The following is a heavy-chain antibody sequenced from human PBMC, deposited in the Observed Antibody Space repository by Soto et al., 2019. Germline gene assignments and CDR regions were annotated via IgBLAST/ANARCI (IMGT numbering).Heavy chain of an antibody. V-gene: IGHV3-21*01. CDR2: ISSSSSYI. Sequence: TGGSLRLSCAASGFTFSSYSMNWVRQAPGKGLEWVSSISSSSSYIYYADSVKGRFTISRDNAKNSLYLQMNSLRAEDTAVYYCARDKIECSSTSCYPGFYYYYYGMDVWGQGTTVTVSS. CDR3: ARDKIECSSTSCYPGFYYYYYGMDV. CDR1: GFTFSSYS. J-gene: IGHJ6*02. D-gene: IGHD2-2*01.